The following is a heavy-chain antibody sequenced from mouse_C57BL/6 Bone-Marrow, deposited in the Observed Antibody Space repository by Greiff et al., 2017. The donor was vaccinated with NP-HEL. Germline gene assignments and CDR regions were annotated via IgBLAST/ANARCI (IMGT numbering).Heavy chain of an antibody. CDR1: GYTFTSYW. J-gene: IGHJ2*01. CDR3: VLITTVVEPLYFDY. CDR2: INPSNGGT. D-gene: IGHD1-1*01. Sequence: VQLQQPGTDLVKPGASVKLSCKASGYTFTSYWMHWVKQRPGQGLEWIGNINPSNGGTNYNEKFKSKATLTVDKSSSTAYMQLSSLTSEDSAVYYCVLITTVVEPLYFDYWGQGTTLTVSS. V-gene: IGHV1-53*01.